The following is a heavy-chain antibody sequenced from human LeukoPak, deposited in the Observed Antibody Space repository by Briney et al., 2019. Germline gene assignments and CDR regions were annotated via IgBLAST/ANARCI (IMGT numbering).Heavy chain of an antibody. CDR1: GFTFSNYD. D-gene: IGHD3-22*01. CDR3: ARDGGTRLKYSFGYGDY. V-gene: IGHV3-23*01. J-gene: IGHJ4*02. CDR2: ISDSGDAT. Sequence: SGGSLILSCAASGFTFSNYDMSWVRQTPGKGLEWVSYISDSGDATSYVASVKGRFTISKDNSKNSLYLQMNSLRAEDTAVYYCARDGGTRLKYSFGYGDYWGQGTLVTVSS.